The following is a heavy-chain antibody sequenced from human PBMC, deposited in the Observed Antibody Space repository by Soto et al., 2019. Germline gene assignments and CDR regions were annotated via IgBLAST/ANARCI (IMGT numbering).Heavy chain of an antibody. CDR1: GGSINSFY. CDR3: ARSIAVDAFDI. Sequence: PSETLSLTCTVSGGSINSFYWSWIRQPPGQGLEWIGYFYYSGNTYYIPSLKSRDTISVDASKNHLYMRLTSVTAADTAVYYCARSIAVDAFDIWGQGTMVTVSS. J-gene: IGHJ3*02. CDR2: FYYSGNT. D-gene: IGHD6-19*01. V-gene: IGHV4-59*08.